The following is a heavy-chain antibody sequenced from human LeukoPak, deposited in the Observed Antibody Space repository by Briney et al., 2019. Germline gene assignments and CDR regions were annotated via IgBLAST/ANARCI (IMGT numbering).Heavy chain of an antibody. CDR3: ASYHGVKESDAFDI. Sequence: SETLSLTCAVSDGSISSSNWWSWVRQPPGKGLEWIGEIYHSGSTNYNPSLKSRVTISVDKSKNQFSLKLSSVTAADTAVYYCASYHGVKESDAFDIWGQGTMVTVSS. CDR2: IYHSGST. J-gene: IGHJ3*02. CDR1: DGSISSSNW. V-gene: IGHV4-4*02. D-gene: IGHD2/OR15-2a*01.